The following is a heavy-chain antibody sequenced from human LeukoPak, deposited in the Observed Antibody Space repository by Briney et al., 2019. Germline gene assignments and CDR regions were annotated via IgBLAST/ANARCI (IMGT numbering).Heavy chain of an antibody. CDR1: GFTVSSNY. Sequence: GGSLRLSCAASGFTVSSNYMSWVRQAPGKGLEWVSVIYSGGSTYYADPMKGRFTISRDNSKNTLYLQMNSLRAEDTAVYYCARDIGVGATTTFDYWGQGTLVTVSS. D-gene: IGHD1-26*01. J-gene: IGHJ4*02. CDR2: IYSGGST. V-gene: IGHV3-66*01. CDR3: ARDIGVGATTTFDY.